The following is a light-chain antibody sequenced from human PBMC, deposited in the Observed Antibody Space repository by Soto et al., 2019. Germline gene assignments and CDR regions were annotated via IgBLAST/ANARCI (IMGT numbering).Light chain of an antibody. CDR2: DVS. J-gene: IGLJ1*01. Sequence: SVLTQPASVSGSPGQSITISCTGTSSDVGGYNYVSWYQHHPGKAPKLMIYDVSNRPSGVSNRFSGSKSGNTASLTISGLQAEDEADYYCSSYTRSTTYVLGTWPKITIL. CDR3: SSYTRSTTYV. CDR1: SSDVGGYNY. V-gene: IGLV2-14*03.